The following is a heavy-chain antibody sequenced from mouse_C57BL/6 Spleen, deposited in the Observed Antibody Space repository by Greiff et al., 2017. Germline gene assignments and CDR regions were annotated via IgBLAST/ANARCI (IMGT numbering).Heavy chain of an antibody. CDR1: GFNIKHTY. Sequence: VHVKQSVAELVRPGASVKLSCTASGFNIKHTYMHWVKQRPEQGLEWIGRIDPANGNSKYDPKFQGKATLTADTTSNTAYLQLRSLISEDTASYYCASYDGSCHRYCAMDYWGQGTSVTVSS. CDR3: ASYDGSCHRYCAMDY. J-gene: IGHJ4*01. D-gene: IGHD1-1*01. V-gene: IGHV14-3*01. CDR2: IDPANGNS.